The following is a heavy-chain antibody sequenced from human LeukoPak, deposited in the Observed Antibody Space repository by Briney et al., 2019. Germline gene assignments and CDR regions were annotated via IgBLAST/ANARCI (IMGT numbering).Heavy chain of an antibody. Sequence: SGTLSLTCTVSGGSISSYYWSWIRQPPGKGLEWIGYIYNSGSTNYNPSLKSRVTISVDTSQNQFSLKLSSVTATDTAVYYCAGSELPHYFDYWGQGTLVTVSS. V-gene: IGHV4-59*08. D-gene: IGHD1-26*01. J-gene: IGHJ4*02. CDR1: GGSISSYY. CDR2: IYNSGST. CDR3: AGSELPHYFDY.